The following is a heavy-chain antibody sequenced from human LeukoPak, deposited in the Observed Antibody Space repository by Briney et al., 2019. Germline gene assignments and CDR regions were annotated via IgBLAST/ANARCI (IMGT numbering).Heavy chain of an antibody. J-gene: IGHJ4*02. CDR1: GGTFSSYA. Sequence: SVKVSCKASGGTFSSYAISWVRQAPGQGLEWMGGIIPIFGTANYAQKFQGRVTITADESTSTAFMELSSLRSEDTAVYYCARHTTSPHKYYYDSSGYGPLGYWGQGNPGHRLL. D-gene: IGHD3-22*01. CDR3: ARHTTSPHKYYYDSSGYGPLGY. CDR2: IIPIFGTA. V-gene: IGHV1-69*13.